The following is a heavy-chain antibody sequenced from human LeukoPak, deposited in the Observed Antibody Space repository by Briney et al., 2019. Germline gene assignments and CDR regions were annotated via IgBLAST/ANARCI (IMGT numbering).Heavy chain of an antibody. CDR1: GSTFSTYP. Sequence: GESLRLSCTASGSTFSTYPMTWVRQAPGQGLEWVSAISGNSVTIYYADSVKGRFTISRDNSKNTLYLQMNSLRAEDTAVYYCAKESGALDYWGQGTLVTVSS. J-gene: IGHJ4*02. CDR3: AKESGALDY. V-gene: IGHV3-23*01. D-gene: IGHD7-27*01. CDR2: ISGNSVTI.